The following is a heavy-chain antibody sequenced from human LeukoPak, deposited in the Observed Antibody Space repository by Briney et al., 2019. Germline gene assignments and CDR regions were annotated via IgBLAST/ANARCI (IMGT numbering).Heavy chain of an antibody. CDR1: GGSISSHY. Sequence: SETLSLTCTVSGGSISSHYWSWIRQPPGKGLEWIGYIYYSGRTNYNPSLKSRVTISVDTSKNQFSLKLSSVTAADTAVYYCARGGSYNDYWGQGTLVTVSS. V-gene: IGHV4-59*11. CDR2: IYYSGRT. CDR3: ARGGSYNDY. D-gene: IGHD1-26*01. J-gene: IGHJ4*02.